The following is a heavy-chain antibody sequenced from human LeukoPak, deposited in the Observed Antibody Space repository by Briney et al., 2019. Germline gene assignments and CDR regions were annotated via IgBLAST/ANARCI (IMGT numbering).Heavy chain of an antibody. D-gene: IGHD4-11*01. V-gene: IGHV1-69*06. J-gene: IGHJ4*02. CDR3: ARDVDYSNYYFDY. CDR2: IIPIFGTA. CDR1: GGTFSSYA. Sequence: SANISCKASGGTFSSYAISWVRQSPGQGLEWMGGIIPIFGTANYSHKSQGKITITAEKSTSTAYMELSSLRSKDTAVYYCARDVDYSNYYFDYWGQGTLVTVSS.